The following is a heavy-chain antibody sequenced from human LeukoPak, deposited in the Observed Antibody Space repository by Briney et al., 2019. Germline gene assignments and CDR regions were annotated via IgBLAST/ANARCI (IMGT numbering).Heavy chain of an antibody. V-gene: IGHV4-59*01. CDR1: GGSISSYY. Sequence: SETLSLTCTVSGGSISSYYWSWIRQPPGKGLEWIGYIYYSGSTNYNPSLKSRVTISVDTSKNQFSLKLSSVTAADTAAYYCARETGTTTFSWFDPWGQGTLVTVSS. J-gene: IGHJ5*02. CDR2: IYYSGST. D-gene: IGHD1-1*01. CDR3: ARETGTTTFSWFDP.